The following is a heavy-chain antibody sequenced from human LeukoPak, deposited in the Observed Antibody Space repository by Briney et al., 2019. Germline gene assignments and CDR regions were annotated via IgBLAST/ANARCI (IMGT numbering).Heavy chain of an antibody. CDR2: ISYDGSNK. CDR3: AKSGQGMDV. J-gene: IGHJ6*02. Sequence: RSLRLSCAASGFTFSSYGMHWVRQAPGKGLEWVAVISYDGSNKYYADSVKGRFTISRDNSKNTLYLQMNSLRAEDTAVYYCAKSGQGMDVWGQGTTVTASS. V-gene: IGHV3-30*18. D-gene: IGHD6-25*01. CDR1: GFTFSSYG.